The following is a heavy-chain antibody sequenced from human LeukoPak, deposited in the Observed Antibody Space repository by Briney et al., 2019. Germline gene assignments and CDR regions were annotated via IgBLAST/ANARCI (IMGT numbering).Heavy chain of an antibody. CDR1: GYTFTNHP. D-gene: IGHD3-22*01. Sequence: ASVKVSFTTSGYTFTNHPMHWMRQAPGQRLEWMGWINTDNGNTKYSQKFQGRVAFTRDTSASTAYMELNSLTSEDTSVYYCAPLIGAYFDYWGQGTLVTVSS. CDR3: APLIGAYFDY. V-gene: IGHV1-3*04. CDR2: INTDNGNT. J-gene: IGHJ4*02.